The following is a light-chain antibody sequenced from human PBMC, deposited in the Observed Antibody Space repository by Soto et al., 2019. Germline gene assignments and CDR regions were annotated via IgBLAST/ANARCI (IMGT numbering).Light chain of an antibody. CDR3: HQGTSFPWT. Sequence: DIQMTQSPSSVSASVGDRVTITCRASQGISSWLAWYQQKPGRAPNLLIYAASSLQSGVPSRFSGSGSGTDFALTISSLQPEDFATYFCHQGTSFPWTFGQGTKVETK. J-gene: IGKJ1*01. V-gene: IGKV1-12*01. CDR1: QGISSW. CDR2: AAS.